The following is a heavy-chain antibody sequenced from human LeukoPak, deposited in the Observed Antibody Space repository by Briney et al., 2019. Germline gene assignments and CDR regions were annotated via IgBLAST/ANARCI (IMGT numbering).Heavy chain of an antibody. Sequence: ASVKVSCKASGYIFTQYGISWVRQAPGQGLEWMAGISTNTGNADHAQKFQGRVTMTTDTSTSTAYMELRSLTSDDTAMYYCARRTGYNFYYLDVWGQGTTVIVSS. CDR2: ISTNTGNA. D-gene: IGHD3/OR15-3a*01. J-gene: IGHJ6*03. CDR3: ARRTGYNFYYLDV. CDR1: GYIFTQYG. V-gene: IGHV1-18*01.